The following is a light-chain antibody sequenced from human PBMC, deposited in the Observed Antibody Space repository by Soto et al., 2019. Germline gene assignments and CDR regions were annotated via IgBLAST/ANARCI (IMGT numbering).Light chain of an antibody. Sequence: EIVMTQSPATLSVSPGERATLSCRASQSVSSNLAWYQQKPGQAPRLLIYGASTRATGIPARFSGSGSGTELTLTIRSLQSEDFAVYYCQQYNKWPPYTFGQGTKLEIK. J-gene: IGKJ2*01. V-gene: IGKV3-15*01. CDR1: QSVSSN. CDR3: QQYNKWPPYT. CDR2: GAS.